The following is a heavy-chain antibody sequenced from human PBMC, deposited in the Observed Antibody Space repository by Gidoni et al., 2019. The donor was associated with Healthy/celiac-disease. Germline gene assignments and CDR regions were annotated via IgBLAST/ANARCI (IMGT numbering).Heavy chain of an antibody. D-gene: IGHD5-18*01. V-gene: IGHV3-30-3*01. J-gene: IGHJ3*02. CDR2: ISDDGSNK. Sequence: QVQLVESGGGVVQPGRSLRRSCAAYGVNFSSYAMHWVRQAPGKGLEWVAVISDDGSNKYYADSVKGRFTISRDNSKNTLYLQMNSLRAEDTAVYYCARSWIQLWSDAFDIWGQGTMVTVSS. CDR1: GVNFSSYA. CDR3: ARSWIQLWSDAFDI.